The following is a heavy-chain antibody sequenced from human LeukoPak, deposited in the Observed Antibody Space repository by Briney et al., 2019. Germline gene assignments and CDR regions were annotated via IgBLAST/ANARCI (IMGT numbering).Heavy chain of an antibody. Sequence: GGSLRLSCAASGFTFSSYSMNWVRQAPGKWLEWVSSISSSSSYIYYADSVKGRFTISRDNAKNSLYLQMNSLRAEDTAVYYCARGYYDSRWYYYYYMDVWGKGTTVTISS. D-gene: IGHD3-22*01. CDR2: ISSSSSYI. J-gene: IGHJ6*03. CDR3: ARGYYDSRWYYYYYMDV. CDR1: GFTFSSYS. V-gene: IGHV3-21*01.